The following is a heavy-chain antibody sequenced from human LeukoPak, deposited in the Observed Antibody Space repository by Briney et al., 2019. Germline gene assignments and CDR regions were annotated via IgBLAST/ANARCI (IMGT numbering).Heavy chain of an antibody. CDR1: GFTFSSYS. Sequence: GGSLRLSCAASGFTFSSYSMNWVRQAPGKGLEWVSSISSSSSYIYYADSVKGRFTISRDNAKNSLYLQMNSLRAEDTAVYYCARDPSSPRDYYYYGMDVWGQGTTVTVPS. CDR3: ARDPSSPRDYYYYGMDV. J-gene: IGHJ6*02. D-gene: IGHD6-13*01. V-gene: IGHV3-21*01. CDR2: ISSSSSYI.